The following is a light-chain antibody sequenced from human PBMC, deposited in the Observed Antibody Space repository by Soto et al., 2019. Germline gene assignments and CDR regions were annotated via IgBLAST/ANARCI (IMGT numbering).Light chain of an antibody. Sequence: QSVLTQPPSTSGTPGQRVTISCSGSSSNIGSNTVNWYQQLPGTAPKLLIYRNNQRPSGVPDRFSGSKSGTSASLAISGLQAEDEADYYCQSYDRSLSGYVFGTGTKVTVL. CDR3: QSYDRSLSGYV. V-gene: IGLV1-44*01. CDR1: SSNIGSNT. CDR2: RNN. J-gene: IGLJ1*01.